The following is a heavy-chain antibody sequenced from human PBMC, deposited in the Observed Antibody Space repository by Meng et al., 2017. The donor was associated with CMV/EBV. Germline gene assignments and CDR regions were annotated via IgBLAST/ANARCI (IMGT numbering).Heavy chain of an antibody. CDR3: ARGPTMPQLVLRY. J-gene: IGHJ4*02. D-gene: IGHD6-6*01. Sequence: QVHRVGSGGGGVQPGGSLRLSCTATGFTFSNYGMHWVRQPPGKGLQWVSFIRYDRITKYYTDSVKGRFTISRDNAKNSLYLQMNSLRAEDTAVYYCARGPTMPQLVLRYWGQGTLVTVSS. V-gene: IGHV3-33*04. CDR2: IRYDRITK. CDR1: GFTFSNYG.